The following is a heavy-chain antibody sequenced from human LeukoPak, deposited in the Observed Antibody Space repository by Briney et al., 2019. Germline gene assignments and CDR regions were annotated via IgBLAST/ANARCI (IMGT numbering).Heavy chain of an antibody. Sequence: GVSLRLSCAASGFSFSTTWMHWVRQVPGKGLVWISRINSDGSSTIYADSVKGRFTISRDNAKNSLYLQMNSLRAEDTALYYCARASLAAAGRPPSRWFDPWGQGTLVTVSS. V-gene: IGHV3-74*01. D-gene: IGHD6-13*01. CDR1: GFSFSTTW. J-gene: IGHJ5*02. CDR3: ARASLAAAGRPPSRWFDP. CDR2: INSDGSST.